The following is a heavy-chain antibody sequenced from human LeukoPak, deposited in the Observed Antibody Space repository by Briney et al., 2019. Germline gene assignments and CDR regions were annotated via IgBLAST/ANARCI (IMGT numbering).Heavy chain of an antibody. CDR3: ARGGNSKYGAFDI. CDR2: ITPYNGNT. D-gene: IGHD2-21*01. J-gene: IGHJ3*02. CDR1: GYTFTNFG. V-gene: IGHV1-18*01. Sequence: ASVKVSCKASGYTFTNFGISWVRQAPGQGLEWMGWITPYNGNTNYAQKLQGRVTLTTDTSTSTAYMELRSLRSDDTAVYYCARGGNSKYGAFDIWGQGTMVTVPS.